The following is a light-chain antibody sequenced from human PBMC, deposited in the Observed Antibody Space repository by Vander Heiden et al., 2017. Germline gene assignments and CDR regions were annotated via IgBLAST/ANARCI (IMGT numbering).Light chain of an antibody. Sequence: QSVLTHPPSVPGAPGQRVTISGTGSSSNIGAGYDVHWYQQLPGTAPKLLSYGNSNRPSGVPDRFSGSKSGTSASLAITGLQAEDEADYYCQSYDSSLSVVFGGGTKLTVL. CDR1: SSNIGAGYD. J-gene: IGLJ2*01. CDR3: QSYDSSLSVV. CDR2: GNS. V-gene: IGLV1-40*01.